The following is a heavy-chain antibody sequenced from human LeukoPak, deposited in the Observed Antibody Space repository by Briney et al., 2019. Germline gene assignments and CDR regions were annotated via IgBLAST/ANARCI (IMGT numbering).Heavy chain of an antibody. CDR1: GGSSSNYF. CDR2: IHTSGTT. J-gene: IGHJ4*02. Sequence: PSETLSPTCTVSGGSSSNYFCTWLRQSAGAGLECIGRIHTSGTTYYNPPLKSRVSMSVDTSKNEFSLRLNSVTAAGTAVYYCARDPAGHGRYFDYWGQGALVTVSS. D-gene: IGHD1-14*01. CDR3: ARDPAGHGRYFDY. V-gene: IGHV4-4*07.